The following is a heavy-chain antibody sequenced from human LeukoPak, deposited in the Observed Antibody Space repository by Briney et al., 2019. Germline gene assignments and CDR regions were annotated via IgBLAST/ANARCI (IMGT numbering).Heavy chain of an antibody. CDR1: GFTFSSYG. D-gene: IGHD5-18*01. J-gene: IGHJ4*02. CDR2: ISYDGSNK. Sequence: PGGSLRLSCAASGFTFSSYGMHWVRQAPGKGLEWVAVISYDGSNKYYADSVKGRFTISRDNSKNTLYLQMNSLRAEDTAVYYCAKDSYGYRPYYFDYWGQGTLVTVSS. CDR3: AKDSYGYRPYYFDY. V-gene: IGHV3-30*18.